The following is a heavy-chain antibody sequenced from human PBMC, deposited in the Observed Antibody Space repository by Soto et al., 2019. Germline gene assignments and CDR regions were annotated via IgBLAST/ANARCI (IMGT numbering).Heavy chain of an antibody. Sequence: EVQLLESGGGLVQPGGSLRLSCAASGFTFSNYAMSWVRQAPGKGLEWVSRSSGSAASAYYADSVKGRFTISRDNSKNTLYLQMYSMRAEDTAVYYCAKERSSGWTDTFDYWGQGSLVTVSS. CDR3: AKERSSGWTDTFDY. D-gene: IGHD6-19*01. CDR1: GFTFSNYA. V-gene: IGHV3-23*01. CDR2: SSGSAASA. J-gene: IGHJ4*02.